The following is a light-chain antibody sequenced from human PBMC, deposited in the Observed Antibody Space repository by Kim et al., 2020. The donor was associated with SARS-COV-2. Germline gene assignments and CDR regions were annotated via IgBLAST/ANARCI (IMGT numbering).Light chain of an antibody. CDR3: QQYNSYPWT. V-gene: IGKV1-5*03. CDR1: QSIGSW. J-gene: IGKJ1*01. CDR2: KAS. Sequence: AYLGDRVTITWRASQSIGSWLVWYQHKPGKAPKVLIYKASSSESGVPSRFSGSGSGTEFTLTISSLQPDDFATYYCQQYNSYPWTFGQGTKVDIK.